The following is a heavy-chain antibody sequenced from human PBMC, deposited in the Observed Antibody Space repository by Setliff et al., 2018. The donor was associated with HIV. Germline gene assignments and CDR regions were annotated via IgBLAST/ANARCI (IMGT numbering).Heavy chain of an antibody. Sequence: LRLSCAASGFSFSTHGMHWVRQAPGKGLEWVAVIWHDGSNENYADSVKGRFTISRDNSKNTLYLQMSSLRVDDTAVYYCVKEGRQDSRSTYLGAFDIWGQGTMVTVSS. D-gene: IGHD3-22*01. CDR1: GFSFSTHG. CDR2: IWHDGSNE. V-gene: IGHV3-30*18. J-gene: IGHJ3*02. CDR3: VKEGRQDSRSTYLGAFDI.